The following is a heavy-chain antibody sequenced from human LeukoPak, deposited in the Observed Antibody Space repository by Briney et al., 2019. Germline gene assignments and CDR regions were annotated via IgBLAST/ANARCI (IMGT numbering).Heavy chain of an antibody. V-gene: IGHV3-23*01. D-gene: IGHD4-11*01. CDR3: AAYMTTSGFDY. CDR1: GFTFSDYA. CDR2: ISGSGVST. J-gene: IGHJ4*02. Sequence: GGSLRLSCAASGFTFSDYAMSWVRQAPGKGLEWVSAISGSGVSTFYADSVKGRFTISRDNSKNTLYLQMNSLRADDTAVYYCAAYMTTSGFDYWGQGTLVTVSS.